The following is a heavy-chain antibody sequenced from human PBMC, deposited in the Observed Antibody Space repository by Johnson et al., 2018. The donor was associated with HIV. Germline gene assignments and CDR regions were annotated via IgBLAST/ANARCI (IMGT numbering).Heavy chain of an antibody. CDR2: IRYDGSNE. D-gene: IGHD3-16*01. V-gene: IGHV3-30*02. CDR1: GFIFSTYG. Sequence: QMLLVESGGGVVQPGGSLRLSCVASGFIFSTYGMHWVRQAPGKGLEWVAFIRYDGSNEYYVDSVKVRFTISRDNSKNTLYLKMNSLRAEDTAMYYCAKEKDYGAFDIWGQGTMVTVSS. CDR3: AKEKDYGAFDI. J-gene: IGHJ3*02.